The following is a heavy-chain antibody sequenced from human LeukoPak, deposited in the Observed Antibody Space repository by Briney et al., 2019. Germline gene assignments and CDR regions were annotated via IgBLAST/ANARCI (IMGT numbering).Heavy chain of an antibody. CDR1: GGTFSSYA. Sequence: SVKVSCKASGGTFSSYAISWVRQAPGQGLEWMGRIIPILGIANYAQKLQGRVTMTTDTSTSTAYMELRSLRSDDTAVYYCARVLGHVTDYWGQGTLVTVSS. V-gene: IGHV1-69*04. D-gene: IGHD3-16*01. J-gene: IGHJ4*02. CDR3: ARVLGHVTDY. CDR2: IIPILGIA.